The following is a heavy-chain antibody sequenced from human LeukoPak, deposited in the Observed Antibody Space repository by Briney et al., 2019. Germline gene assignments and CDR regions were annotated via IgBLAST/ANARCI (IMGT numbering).Heavy chain of an antibody. CDR2: IHNSGST. V-gene: IGHV4-59*02. Sequence: RASETLSLTCTVSGGSVSSYFWSWIRQPPGKGLEWIGYIHNSGSTNYNLSLKSRVTISVDTSNNQFSLKLSSVTAADTAVYYCARGAGALIWGQGTMVTVSS. CDR1: GGSVSSYF. D-gene: IGHD3-10*01. CDR3: ARGAGALI. J-gene: IGHJ3*02.